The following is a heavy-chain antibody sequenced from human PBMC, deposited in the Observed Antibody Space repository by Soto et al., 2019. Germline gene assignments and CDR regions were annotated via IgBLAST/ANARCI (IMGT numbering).Heavy chain of an antibody. D-gene: IGHD2-2*01. J-gene: IGHJ6*02. CDR1: GYSFTKYG. CDR3: ARTDCSSTSCYNYYYYGMEV. V-gene: IGHV1-3*01. CDR2: INPGNGDT. Sequence: ASVKVSCKTSGYSFTKYGLHWVRQAPGQRLEWMGWINPGNGDTKYSQKFQGRVTITRDTSATTAYMELSSLRSEDSAVFYCARTDCSSTSCYNYYYYGMEVWGQGNTVTVSS.